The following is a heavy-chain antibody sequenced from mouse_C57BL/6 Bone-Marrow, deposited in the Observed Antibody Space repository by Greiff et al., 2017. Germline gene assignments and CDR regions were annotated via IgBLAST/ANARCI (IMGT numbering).Heavy chain of an antibody. J-gene: IGHJ4*01. CDR1: GFTFSDYG. CDR3: ARLTAQATGAMDY. Sequence: EVHLVESGGGLVQPGGSLKLSCAASGFTFSDYGMAWVRQAPRKGPEWVAFISDLAYSIYYADTVTGRFTISRENAKNNLYLAMSSLRSGDTAMYDCARLTAQATGAMDYWGQGTSVTDYS. CDR2: ISDLAYSI. D-gene: IGHD3-2*02. V-gene: IGHV5-15*01.